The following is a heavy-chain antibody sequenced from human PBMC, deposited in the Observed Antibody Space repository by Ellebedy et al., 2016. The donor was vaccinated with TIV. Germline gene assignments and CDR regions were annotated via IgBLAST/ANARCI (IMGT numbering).Heavy chain of an antibody. CDR2: ITESGGNT. CDR3: ARDPVGVGPAFDI. J-gene: IGHJ3*02. CDR1: GLTFRSHA. Sequence: PSETLSLTCAASGLTFRSHAMSWVRQAPGKGLEWVSSITESGGNTYYADSVKGRFTISRDNSKDTLYLQVNSLRAEDTAVYYCARDPVGVGPAFDIWGQGTMVTVSS. D-gene: IGHD4-23*01. V-gene: IGHV3-23*01.